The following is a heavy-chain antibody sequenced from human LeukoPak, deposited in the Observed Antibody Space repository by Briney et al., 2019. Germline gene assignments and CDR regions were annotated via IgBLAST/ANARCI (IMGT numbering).Heavy chain of an antibody. CDR2: ISYDGSNK. J-gene: IGHJ6*02. V-gene: IGHV3-30*18. CDR3: AKDQSMDV. CDR1: GFTFSSYG. Sequence: GGSLRLSRAASGFTFSSYGMHWVRQAPGKGLEWVAVISYDGSNKYYADSVKGRFTISRDNSKNTLYLQMNSLRAEDTAVYYCAKDQSMDVWGQGTTVTVSS.